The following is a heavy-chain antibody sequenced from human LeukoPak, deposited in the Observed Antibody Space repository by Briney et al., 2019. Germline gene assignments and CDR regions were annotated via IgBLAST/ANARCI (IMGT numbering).Heavy chain of an antibody. CDR1: GGSISSYY. V-gene: IGHV4-59*08. Sequence: SDTLSLTCSVSGGSISSYYWSWIRQPPGKGLEWSGYIYYSGSTNYNPSLKSRVTISVDTSQNQFSLTLTSVTAADTPVYYCARLPLRSLGATTSYFDYWGQGTLVTVSS. CDR2: IYYSGST. D-gene: IGHD1-26*01. J-gene: IGHJ4*02. CDR3: ARLPLRSLGATTSYFDY.